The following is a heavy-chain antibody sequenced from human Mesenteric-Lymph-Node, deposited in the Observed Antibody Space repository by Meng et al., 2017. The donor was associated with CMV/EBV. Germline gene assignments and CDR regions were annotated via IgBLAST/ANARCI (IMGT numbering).Heavy chain of an antibody. J-gene: IGHJ5*02. Sequence: FTVSGDGTSWVRQATGKGLEWVSAISGSGDSTDYADSVKGRFTISRDNSRNILYLQMNSLRAEDTAIYYCAKDFYYDSSGYYPTPASWGQGTLVTVSS. CDR1: FTVSGDG. CDR3: AKDFYYDSSGYYPTPAS. D-gene: IGHD3-22*01. V-gene: IGHV3-23*01. CDR2: ISGSGDST.